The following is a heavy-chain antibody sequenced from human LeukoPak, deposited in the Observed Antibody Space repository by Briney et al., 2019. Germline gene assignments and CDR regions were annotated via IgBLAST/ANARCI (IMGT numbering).Heavy chain of an antibody. CDR2: IYYSGST. Sequence: SETLSLTCTVSGGSISSSSYYWGWIRQPPGQGLEWIGSIYYSGSTYYNPSLKIRVTISVDTSKNQFSLKLSSVTAADTAVYYCARLSGRYYYDSSGYYDPNWFDPWGQGTLVTVSS. CDR1: GGSISSSSYY. D-gene: IGHD3-22*01. CDR3: ARLSGRYYYDSSGYYDPNWFDP. V-gene: IGHV4-39*01. J-gene: IGHJ5*02.